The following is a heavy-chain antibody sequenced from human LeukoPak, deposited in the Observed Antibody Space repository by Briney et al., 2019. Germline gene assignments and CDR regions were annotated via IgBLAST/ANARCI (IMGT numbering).Heavy chain of an antibody. Sequence: SETLSLTCTVSGGSISSGGYYWSWIRQHPGKGLEWIGYIYYSGSTYYNPSLKSRVTISVDTSKNQFSLKLSSVTAADTAVYYCARHVGPPVVPAAISGWFDPWGQGTLVTVSS. CDR1: GGSISSGGYY. D-gene: IGHD2-2*01. CDR3: ARHVGPPVVPAAISGWFDP. V-gene: IGHV4-39*01. J-gene: IGHJ5*02. CDR2: IYYSGST.